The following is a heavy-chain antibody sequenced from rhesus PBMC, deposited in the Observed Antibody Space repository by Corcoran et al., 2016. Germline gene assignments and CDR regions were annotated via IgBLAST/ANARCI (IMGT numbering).Heavy chain of an antibody. Sequence: QVQLQESGPGLVKPSETLSLTCAVSGYSISSGYGWSWIRQPPGKGREGIGYIGGRSGSTNYNPSLNSRVTISKDTSKNQFSLKLSSVTAADTAVYYCADPTGFVWGPGVLVTVSS. CDR2: IGGRSGST. D-gene: IGHD3-34*01. CDR3: ADPTGFV. J-gene: IGHJ5-1*01. CDR1: GYSISSGYG. V-gene: IGHV4-127*01.